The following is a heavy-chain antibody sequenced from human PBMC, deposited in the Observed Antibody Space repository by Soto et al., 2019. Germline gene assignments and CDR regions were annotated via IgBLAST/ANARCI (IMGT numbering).Heavy chain of an antibody. Sequence: PSETLSLTCAVSGYSISSNNWWGWIRQPPGKGLEWIGYIYYSGTTYYNPSLKSRVTMSVDTSKNQFSLKLTSVTAVDTAVYYCARREIQGPIDYWGQRTLVTVSS. J-gene: IGHJ4*02. CDR2: IYYSGTT. CDR1: GYSISSNNW. D-gene: IGHD1-26*01. CDR3: ARREIQGPIDY. V-gene: IGHV4-28*01.